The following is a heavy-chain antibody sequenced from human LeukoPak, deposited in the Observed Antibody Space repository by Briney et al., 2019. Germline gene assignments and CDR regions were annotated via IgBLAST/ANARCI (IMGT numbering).Heavy chain of an antibody. Sequence: SVRISCKASGGTFSSYAISWVRQAPGQGLEWMGGIIPIFGTANYAQKFQGRVTITTDESTSTAYMELSSLRSEDTAVYYCARVIYDFWSGYYYYMDVWGKGTTVTVSS. V-gene: IGHV1-69*05. CDR3: ARVIYDFWSGYYYYMDV. J-gene: IGHJ6*03. CDR2: IIPIFGTA. D-gene: IGHD3-3*01. CDR1: GGTFSSYA.